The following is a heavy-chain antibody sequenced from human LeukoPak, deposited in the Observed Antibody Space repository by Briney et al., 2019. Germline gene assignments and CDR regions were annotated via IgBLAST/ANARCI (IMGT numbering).Heavy chain of an antibody. CDR2: ISAYNGNT. Sequence: ASVKVSCKASGYTFTSYGISWVRQAPGQGLEWMGWISAYNGNTNYAQKLQGRVTMTTDTSTSTAYMELRSLSSDDTAVYYCARDQEGWGRPASDYWGQGTLVTVSS. CDR1: GYTFTSYG. CDR3: ARDQEGWGRPASDY. D-gene: IGHD7-27*01. J-gene: IGHJ4*02. V-gene: IGHV1-18*01.